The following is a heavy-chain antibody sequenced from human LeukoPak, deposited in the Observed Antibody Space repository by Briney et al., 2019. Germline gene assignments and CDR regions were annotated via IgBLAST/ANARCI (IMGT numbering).Heavy chain of an antibody. CDR3: ARGPRLLRGWFDP. CDR1: GYTFTGYY. J-gene: IGHJ5*02. Sequence: GASVKVSCKASGYTFTGYYMHWVRQAPGQGLEWMGWINPNSGGTNYAQKFRGRVTMTRDTSISTAYMELSRLRSDDTAVYYCARGPRLLRGWFDPWGQGTLVTVSS. CDR2: INPNSGGT. D-gene: IGHD2/OR15-2a*01. V-gene: IGHV1-2*02.